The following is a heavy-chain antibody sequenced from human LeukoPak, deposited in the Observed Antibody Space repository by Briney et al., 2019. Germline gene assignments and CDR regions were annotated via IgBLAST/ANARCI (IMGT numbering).Heavy chain of an antibody. D-gene: IGHD6-19*01. V-gene: IGHV3-48*03. Sequence: GGSLRLSCAASGFTFSSYEMNWVRQAPGKGLEWVSYISSSGSTIYYADSVKGRFTISRDNAKNSLYLQMNSLRAEDTAVYYCAREQWLVRQFDSWGQETLVTVSS. CDR1: GFTFSSYE. CDR3: AREQWLVRQFDS. CDR2: ISSSGSTI. J-gene: IGHJ4*02.